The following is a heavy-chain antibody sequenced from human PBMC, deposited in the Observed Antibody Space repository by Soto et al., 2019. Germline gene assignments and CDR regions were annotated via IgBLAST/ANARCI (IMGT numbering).Heavy chain of an antibody. CDR1: GGTFSSYT. V-gene: IGHV1-69*02. CDR3: ARGGYYDSSGSRNYHYYGMDV. CDR2: IIPILGIA. J-gene: IGHJ6*02. Sequence: SVKVSCKASGGTFSSYTISWVRQAPGQGLEWMGRIIPILGIANYAQKFQGRVTITADKSTSTAYMELSSLRSEDTAVYYCARGGYYDSSGSRNYHYYGMDVWGQGTTVTVSS. D-gene: IGHD3-22*01.